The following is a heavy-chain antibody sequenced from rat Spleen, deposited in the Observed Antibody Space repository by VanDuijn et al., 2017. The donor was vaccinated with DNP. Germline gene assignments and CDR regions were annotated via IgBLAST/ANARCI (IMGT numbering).Heavy chain of an antibody. CDR3: ARPVMYTTDPHFDY. V-gene: IGHV5-25*01. CDR2: ITSGGST. D-gene: IGHD1-6*01. Sequence: EVQLVESGGGLVRPGRSLKLSCAVSRFTFSDYDMAWVRQAPTKGLEWVASITSGGSTYYRDSVKGRFTVSRDNAKITLYLQMDSLRSEDTATYYCARPVMYTTDPHFDYWGQGVMVTVSS. CDR1: RFTFSDYD. J-gene: IGHJ2*01.